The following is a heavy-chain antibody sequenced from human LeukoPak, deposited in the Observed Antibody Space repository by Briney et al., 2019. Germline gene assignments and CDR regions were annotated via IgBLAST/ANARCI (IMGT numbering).Heavy chain of an antibody. Sequence: PSKTLSLTCTVSGGSISSSSYYWGWIRQPPGKGLEWIGSIYYSGSTYDNPSLKSRVTISVDTSKNQFSLKLSSVTAADTAVYYCASPGSGWFLWGQGTLVTVSS. CDR3: ASPGSGWFL. J-gene: IGHJ4*02. V-gene: IGHV4-39*07. CDR1: GGSISSSSYY. CDR2: IYYSGST. D-gene: IGHD6-19*01.